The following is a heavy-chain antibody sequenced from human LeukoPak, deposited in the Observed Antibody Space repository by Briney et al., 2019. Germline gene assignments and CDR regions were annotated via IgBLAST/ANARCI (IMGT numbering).Heavy chain of an antibody. CDR3: ARVRSGSSAGNYGMDV. J-gene: IGHJ6*02. CDR2: INSDGSST. V-gene: IGHV3-74*01. CDR1: GFTFSSYW. Sequence: PGGSLRLSCAASGFTFSSYWMHWDRQAPGKGLVWVSRINSDGSSTSYADSVKGRFTISRDNAKNTLYLQMNSLRAEDTAVYYCARVRSGSSAGNYGMDVWGQGTTVTVSS. D-gene: IGHD1-26*01.